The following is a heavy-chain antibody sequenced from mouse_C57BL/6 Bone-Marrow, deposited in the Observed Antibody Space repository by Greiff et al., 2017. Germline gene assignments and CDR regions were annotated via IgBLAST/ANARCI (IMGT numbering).Heavy chain of an antibody. D-gene: IGHD1-2*01. CDR2: IDPSDSYT. Sequence: VQLQQPGAELVRPGTSVKLSCKASGYTFTSYWMHWVKQRPGQGLEWIGVIDPSDSYTNYNQKFKGKATLTADTSSSTAYMQLSSLTSEDSAVYYCARGARQTLPLAYWGQGTLVTVSA. CDR1: GYTFTSYW. J-gene: IGHJ3*01. CDR3: ARGARQTLPLAY. V-gene: IGHV1-59*01.